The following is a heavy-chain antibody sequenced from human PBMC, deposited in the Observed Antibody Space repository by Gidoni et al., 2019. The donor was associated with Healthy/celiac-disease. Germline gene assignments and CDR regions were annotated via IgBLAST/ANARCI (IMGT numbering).Heavy chain of an antibody. CDR2: ISSSSGYI. CDR1: GFTFSSYS. D-gene: IGHD3-3*01. V-gene: IGHV3-21*03. Sequence: EVQLVEPGGGLVKPGGSLRLSCAASGFTFSSYSMNWVRQAPGKGLEWVSSISSSSGYIYYADSVKGRFTISRDNAKNSLYLQMNSLRAEDTAVYYCARDRTIFGKIYWFDPWGQGTLVTVSS. CDR3: ARDRTIFGKIYWFDP. J-gene: IGHJ5*02.